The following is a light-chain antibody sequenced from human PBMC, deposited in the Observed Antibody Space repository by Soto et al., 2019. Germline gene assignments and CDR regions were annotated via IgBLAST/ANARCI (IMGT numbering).Light chain of an antibody. CDR1: PSVTNY. CDR3: HQYNNWPRT. CDR2: GAS. Sequence: EIVLTQSPATLSLSPGERATLSCRASPSVTNYLAWYQQKPGQAPRLLIYGASTRAIGIPARFSGGGSGTEFSLTISSLQSEDFALYFCHQYNNWPRTFGQGTKVDIK. V-gene: IGKV3-15*01. J-gene: IGKJ1*01.